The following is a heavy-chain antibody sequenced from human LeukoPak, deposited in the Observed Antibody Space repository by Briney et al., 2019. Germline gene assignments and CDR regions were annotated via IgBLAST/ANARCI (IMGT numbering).Heavy chain of an antibody. J-gene: IGHJ6*03. D-gene: IGHD3-10*01. CDR2: IIPILGIA. Sequence: SVKVSRKASGGTFSSYTISWVRQAPGQGLEWMGRIIPILGIANYAQKFQGRVTITADKSTSTAYMELSSLRSEDTAVYYCARVRLYYYYYYMDVWGKGTTVTVSS. V-gene: IGHV1-69*02. CDR3: ARVRLYYYYYYMDV. CDR1: GGTFSSYT.